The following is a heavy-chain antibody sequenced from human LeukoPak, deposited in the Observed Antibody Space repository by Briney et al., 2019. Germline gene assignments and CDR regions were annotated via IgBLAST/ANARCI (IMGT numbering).Heavy chain of an antibody. V-gene: IGHV3-74*01. CDR1: EFTFSSYW. J-gene: IGHJ5*01. D-gene: IGHD3-9*01. Sequence: GGSLRLSCAASEFTFSSYWMRWVRQAPGKGLVWVSRINSDGSSTDYADSVKGRFTVSRDNAKNTMYLQMNSLRVEDTAVYYCARPPDILTGKNWFDSWGQGTLVTVSS. CDR2: INSDGSST. CDR3: ARPPDILTGKNWFDS.